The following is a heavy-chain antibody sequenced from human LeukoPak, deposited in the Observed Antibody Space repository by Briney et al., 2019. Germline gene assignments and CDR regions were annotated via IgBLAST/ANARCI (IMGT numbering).Heavy chain of an antibody. Sequence: GGSLRLSCAASGFTFNTYAMSWVRQAPGKGLEWVSAISPSGGITYYEDSVKGRFTISRDNSKNTLYLQMNSLRAEDTAVYYCAKGVNYFVLEYCGQGALVTISS. CDR2: ISPSGGIT. CDR3: AKGVNYFVLEY. V-gene: IGHV3-23*01. J-gene: IGHJ4*02. D-gene: IGHD3-10*02. CDR1: GFTFNTYA.